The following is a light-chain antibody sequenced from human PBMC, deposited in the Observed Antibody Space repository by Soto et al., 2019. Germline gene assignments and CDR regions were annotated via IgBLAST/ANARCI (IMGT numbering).Light chain of an antibody. J-gene: IGKJ1*01. Sequence: DVQMTQSPSSLSASVGYRVTITCRASQRVNNYLNWYQLKPGKAPNLLIYAASSLQIGVPSRFGGSASGTNFTLAISGLQPEDFATYYCQQSYITPWTFGQGTNVDIK. CDR1: QRVNNY. CDR2: AAS. V-gene: IGKV1-39*01. CDR3: QQSYITPWT.